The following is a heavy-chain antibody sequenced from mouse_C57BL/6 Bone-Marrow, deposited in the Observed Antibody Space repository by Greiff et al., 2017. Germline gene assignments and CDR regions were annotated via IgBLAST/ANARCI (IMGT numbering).Heavy chain of an antibody. CDR2: INSAGGST. CDR1: EYDFPSHD. D-gene: IGHD2-10*01. CDR3: ASFLLGAY. Sequence: EVKLVQSGGGLVQPGESLKLSCESNEYDFPSHDMSWVRKTPEQRLELVAAINSAGGSTYYPDTMARRFIISRDNTKKTLYLQMSSLRSEDTALYYCASFLLGAYWGQGTLVTVSA. V-gene: IGHV5-2*01. J-gene: IGHJ3*01.